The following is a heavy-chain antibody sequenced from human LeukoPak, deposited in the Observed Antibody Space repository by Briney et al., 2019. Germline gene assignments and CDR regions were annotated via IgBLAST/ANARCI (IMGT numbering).Heavy chain of an antibody. V-gene: IGHV3-7*04. J-gene: IGHJ6*02. CDR2: IKQDGSET. CDR1: GFTFSSYW. D-gene: IGHD3-22*01. Sequence: GGSLRLSCAASGFTFSSYWMTWVRQAPEKGLEWVANIKQDGSETYYVDSVKGRFTISRDNAKNLLCLHMNSLRVEDSAVYYCARYYYDSSAQGSYYYGMDVWGQGTTVTVSS. CDR3: ARYYYDSSAQGSYYYGMDV.